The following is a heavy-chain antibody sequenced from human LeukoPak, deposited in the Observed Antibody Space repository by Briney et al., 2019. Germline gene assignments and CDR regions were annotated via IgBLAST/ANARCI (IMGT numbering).Heavy chain of an antibody. J-gene: IGHJ6*03. V-gene: IGHV3-48*03. CDR2: ISSSGYTI. D-gene: IGHD3-10*01. CDR3: VRNQGSYYYYYMDV. Sequence: GGSLRLSCAASGFTFSSYEMNWVRQAPGKGLEWVSYISSSGYTIYYADSVKGRFTVSRDNAKNSLYLQMNSLRAEDTAVYYCVRNQGSYYYYYMDVWGKGTTVTISS. CDR1: GFTFSSYE.